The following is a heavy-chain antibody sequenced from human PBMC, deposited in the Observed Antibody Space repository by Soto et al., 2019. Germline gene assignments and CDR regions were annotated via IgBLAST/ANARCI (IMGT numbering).Heavy chain of an antibody. V-gene: IGHV4-59*01. CDR3: ARGPVYYDFWSGYWPPRYYYGMDV. J-gene: IGHJ6*02. CDR2: IYYSGST. Sequence: PSETLSLTCTVSGGSISSYYWSWIRQPPGKGLEWIGYIYYSGSTNYNPSLKSRVTISVDTSKNQFSLKLSSVTAADTAVYYCARGPVYYDFWSGYWPPRYYYGMDVWGQGTTLTVSS. CDR1: GGSISSYY. D-gene: IGHD3-3*01.